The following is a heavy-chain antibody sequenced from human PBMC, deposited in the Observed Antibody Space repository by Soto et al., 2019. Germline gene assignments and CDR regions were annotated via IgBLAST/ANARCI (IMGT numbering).Heavy chain of an antibody. CDR2: ISYDGSNK. CDR1: GFTFSSYA. CDR3: ARDASSGWSRPLGFDP. V-gene: IGHV3-30-3*01. D-gene: IGHD6-19*01. J-gene: IGHJ5*02. Sequence: QVQLVESGGGVVQPGRSLRLSCAASGFTFSSYAMHWVRQAPGKGLEWVAVISYDGSNKYYADSVKGRFTISRDNPKNXLYLQMNSLRAEDTAVYYCARDASSGWSRPLGFDPWGQGTLVTVSS.